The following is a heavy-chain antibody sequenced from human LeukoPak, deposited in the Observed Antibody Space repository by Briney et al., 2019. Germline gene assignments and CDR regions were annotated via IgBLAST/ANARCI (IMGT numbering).Heavy chain of an antibody. J-gene: IGHJ4*02. D-gene: IGHD4-17*01. Sequence: GGSLGLSCAASGLTFINYWMQWVRQAPGKGLEWVSGITGSGGTTYYADSMKGRFTISRDNSKNTLSLQMNSLRVEDSAVYYCATQTVTRVYWGQGTLVTVSS. CDR1: GLTFINYW. CDR2: ITGSGGTT. CDR3: ATQTVTRVY. V-gene: IGHV3-23*01.